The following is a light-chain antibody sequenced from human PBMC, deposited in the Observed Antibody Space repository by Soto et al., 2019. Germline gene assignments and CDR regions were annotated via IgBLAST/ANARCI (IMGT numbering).Light chain of an antibody. Sequence: EIHMTQSPSALSTSVGDRVTITCRASQSISSYLNWYQQRPGKAPRLLIYVASNLQNGVPSRFSGSGSGTHFTLTINSLQPEDSATYFCQRTSSSPVTFGGGTKVEIK. CDR1: QSISSY. CDR3: QRTSSSPVT. CDR2: VAS. V-gene: IGKV1-39*01. J-gene: IGKJ4*01.